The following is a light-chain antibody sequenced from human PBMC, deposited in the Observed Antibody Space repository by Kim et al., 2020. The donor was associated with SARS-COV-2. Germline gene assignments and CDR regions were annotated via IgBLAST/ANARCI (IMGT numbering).Light chain of an antibody. Sequence: SPGERATLSCRASQSVTRDHLAWYQQKPGQAPRLLIYAASSRVTGIPDRFSGSGSGTDFTLTITRLEPEDFAVYYCQRYGNSPSLTSGGGTKLEI. V-gene: IGKV3-20*01. J-gene: IGKJ4*01. CDR2: AAS. CDR3: QRYGNSPSLT. CDR1: QSVTRDH.